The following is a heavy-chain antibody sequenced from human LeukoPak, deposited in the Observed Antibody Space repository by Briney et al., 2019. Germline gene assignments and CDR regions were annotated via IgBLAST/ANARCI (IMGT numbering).Heavy chain of an antibody. Sequence: SETLSLTCAVYGGSFSGYYWSWIRQPSGKGLEWIGEINHGGSTNYNPSLKSRVTISVDASKNQFSLKLSSVTAADTAVYYCARGGGYCSSTSCFYYYYYGMDVWGKGTTVTVSS. CDR2: INHGGST. CDR3: ARGGGYCSSTSCFYYYYYGMDV. V-gene: IGHV4-34*01. CDR1: GGSFSGYY. J-gene: IGHJ6*04. D-gene: IGHD2-2*01.